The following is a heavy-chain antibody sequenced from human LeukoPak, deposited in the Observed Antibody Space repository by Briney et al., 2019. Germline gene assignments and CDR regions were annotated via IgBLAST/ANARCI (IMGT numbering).Heavy chain of an antibody. CDR3: ARGSVAVVINDAFDM. D-gene: IGHD3-22*01. V-gene: IGHV3-7*01. CDR1: GFTFSKFW. Sequence: PGASLRLSCEASGFTFSKFWMTWVRQTPEKRLEWVASINQDGSENYFVDSLKGRFTISRDNAKNSLYLQMSSLRAEDTALYYCARGSVAVVINDAFDMWGHGTMVTVSA. J-gene: IGHJ3*02. CDR2: INQDGSEN.